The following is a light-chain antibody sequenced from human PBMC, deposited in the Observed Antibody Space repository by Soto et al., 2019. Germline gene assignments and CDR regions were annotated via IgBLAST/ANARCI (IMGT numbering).Light chain of an antibody. CDR1: SSNIGSNT. Sequence: QSVLTQPPSASGTPGQRVTISCSGSSSNIGSNTVNWDQQLPGTAPKLLIYSNNHCCSGVPDRFSGSKSFTSAYLAISGLQSEDEADYYCAACDDSLNGVFGTGTKVTVL. CDR2: SNN. J-gene: IGLJ1*01. V-gene: IGLV1-44*01. CDR3: AACDDSLNGV.